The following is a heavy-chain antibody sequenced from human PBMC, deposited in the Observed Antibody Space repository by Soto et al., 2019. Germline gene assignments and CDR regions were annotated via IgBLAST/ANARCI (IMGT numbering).Heavy chain of an antibody. Sequence: SETLSLTCTVSGGSISSGGYYWSWIRQHPGKGLEWIGYIYYSGSTYYNPSLKSRVTISVDTSKNQFSLKLSSVTAADTAVYYCAREIAALNWFDPWGQGTLVTVSS. CDR3: AREIAALNWFDP. V-gene: IGHV4-31*03. CDR1: GGSISSGGYY. D-gene: IGHD6-6*01. J-gene: IGHJ5*02. CDR2: IYYSGST.